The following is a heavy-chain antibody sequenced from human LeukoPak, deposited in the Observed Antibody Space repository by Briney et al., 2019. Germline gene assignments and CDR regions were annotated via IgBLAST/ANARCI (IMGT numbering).Heavy chain of an antibody. CDR3: ARDWYYYGSGSRFFDY. CDR1: GYSISSGYY. Sequence: SETLSLTCTVSGYSISSGYYWGWIRQPPGKGLEWIGSIYHSGSTNYNPSLKSRVTMSVDTSKNQFSLKLSSVTAADTAVYYCARDWYYYGSGSRFFDYWGQGTLVTVSS. J-gene: IGHJ4*02. CDR2: IYHSGST. D-gene: IGHD3-10*01. V-gene: IGHV4-38-2*02.